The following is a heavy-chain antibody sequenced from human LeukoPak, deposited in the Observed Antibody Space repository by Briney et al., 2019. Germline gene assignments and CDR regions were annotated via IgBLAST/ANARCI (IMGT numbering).Heavy chain of an antibody. D-gene: IGHD2/OR15-2a*01. J-gene: IGHJ4*02. CDR1: GFMFSNYA. CDR2: LSGSGDST. V-gene: IGHV3-23*01. CDR3: AREIGFFDY. Sequence: GGSLRLSCAASGFMFSNYAMAWVRQAPGRGLEWVSVLSGSGDSTYYADSVKGRFSISRDNSKNTLYLQMDSLRAEDTAVYYCAREIGFFDYWGQGTLVTVSS.